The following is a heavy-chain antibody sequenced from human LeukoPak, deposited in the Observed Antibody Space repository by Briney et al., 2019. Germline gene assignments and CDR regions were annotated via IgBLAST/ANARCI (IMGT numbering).Heavy chain of an antibody. CDR3: ARHYFDF. V-gene: IGHV3-7*01. Sequence: PGGSLRLSCAASGFTFSNYWMSWVRQAPGKGLEWVANIKQDGSEKHYVDSVKGRFTISRDNAKNSLYLQMDSLRSEDTAAYYCARHYFDFWGQGTLVTVSS. J-gene: IGHJ4*02. CDR2: IKQDGSEK. CDR1: GFTFSNYW.